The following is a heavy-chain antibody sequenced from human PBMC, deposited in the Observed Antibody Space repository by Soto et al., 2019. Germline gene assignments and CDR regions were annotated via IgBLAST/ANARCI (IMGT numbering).Heavy chain of an antibody. J-gene: IGHJ4*02. CDR1: GGTFSSYT. V-gene: IGHV1-69*02. CDR3: ASGDIVVVPAAASFDY. CDR2: IIPILGIA. D-gene: IGHD2-2*01. Sequence: SVKVSCKASGGTFSSYTISWVRQAPGQGLEWMGRIIPILGIANYAQKFQGRVTITANKSTSTAYMELSSLRSEDTAVYYCASGDIVVVPAAASFDYWGQGTLVTVSS.